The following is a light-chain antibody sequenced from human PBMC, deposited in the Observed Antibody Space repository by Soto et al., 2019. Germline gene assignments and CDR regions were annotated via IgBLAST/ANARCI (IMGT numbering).Light chain of an antibody. CDR2: GQN. CDR1: SSNIGSNT. Sequence: QSVLTQPPSASGTPGQRVTISCSGSSSNIGSNTVNWYQQLPGTAPKLLIYGQNHRPSGFSDRFSGSKSGTSASLAISGLQSEDEADYYCAVWDDSLDGRVFGGGTKLTVL. J-gene: IGLJ2*01. V-gene: IGLV1-44*01. CDR3: AVWDDSLDGRV.